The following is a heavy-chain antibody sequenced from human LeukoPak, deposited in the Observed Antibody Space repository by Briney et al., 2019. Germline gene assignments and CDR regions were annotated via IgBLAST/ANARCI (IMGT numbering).Heavy chain of an antibody. D-gene: IGHD4-23*01. J-gene: IGHJ6*03. CDR1: GGSISSYY. Sequence: SETLSLTCTVSGGSISSYYWSWIRQPAGKGLEWIGRIYTSGSTNYNPSLKSRVTMSVDTSKNQFSLKLSSVTAADTAVYYCASGVKVTPSYYYYYYYMDAWGKGTTVTVSS. V-gene: IGHV4-4*07. CDR3: ASGVKVTPSYYYYYYYMDA. CDR2: IYTSGST.